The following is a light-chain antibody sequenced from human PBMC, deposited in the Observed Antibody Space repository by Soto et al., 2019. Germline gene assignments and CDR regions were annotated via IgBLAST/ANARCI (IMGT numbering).Light chain of an antibody. CDR1: QYVGTR. CDR3: QQRSDWPAWT. J-gene: IGKJ1*01. Sequence: EIVLTQYPATLSSSPGETATLSCGASQYVGTRLAWYQHKPGQAPRLLIYYTSNRATGIPARFSGRGSGTDFTLPISSLETEDFAAYYCQQRSDWPAWTFGHGTQVDIK. V-gene: IGKV3-11*01. CDR2: YTS.